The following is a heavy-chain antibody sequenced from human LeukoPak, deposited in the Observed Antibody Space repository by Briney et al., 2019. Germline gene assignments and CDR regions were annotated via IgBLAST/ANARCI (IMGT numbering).Heavy chain of an antibody. V-gene: IGHV1-2*02. Sequence: ASVKVSCKASGYALTGYYFHWVRQAPGQGLEWMGWINPNIGDTNYAETFQGRVTLTRDTSINIAYMELSRLTSDDTAVYYCARSSGFFYYFDYWGQGTLVTVSS. CDR1: GYALTGYY. CDR3: ARSSGFFYYFDY. D-gene: IGHD3-22*01. CDR2: INPNIGDT. J-gene: IGHJ4*02.